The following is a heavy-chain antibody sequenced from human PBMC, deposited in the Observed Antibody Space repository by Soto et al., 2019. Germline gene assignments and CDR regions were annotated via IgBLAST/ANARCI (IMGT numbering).Heavy chain of an antibody. Sequence: QVQLQESGPGLVKPSGTLSLTCAVSGGSISNNNWWTWVRQPPGKGLEWIGEIYHSGDTNYNPSLKIRVTISVNKSKNQFSLRLTSVTAADTAVYYCATKPIFGSAGVDYWGQGTLVTVSS. CDR1: GGSISNNNW. D-gene: IGHD3-3*01. CDR3: ATKPIFGSAGVDY. CDR2: IYHSGDT. J-gene: IGHJ4*02. V-gene: IGHV4-4*02.